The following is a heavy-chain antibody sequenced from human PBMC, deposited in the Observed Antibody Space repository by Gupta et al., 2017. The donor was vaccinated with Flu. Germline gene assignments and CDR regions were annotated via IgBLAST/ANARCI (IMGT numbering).Heavy chain of an antibody. CDR3: ASNSASYGGWWGS. CDR2: ISSRGTTI. V-gene: IGHV3-48*03. J-gene: IGHJ5*02. Sequence: EVQLVESGGGLVQPGGSLRLSGAGSGFTFSHFEMNWVRQAPGKGLEWVSYISSRGTTIYYADSVKGRFTISRDNAKNSLSLQMNSLRAEDTAVYYCASNSASYGGWWGSWGQGILVTVSS. CDR1: GFTFSHFE. D-gene: IGHD2-21*01.